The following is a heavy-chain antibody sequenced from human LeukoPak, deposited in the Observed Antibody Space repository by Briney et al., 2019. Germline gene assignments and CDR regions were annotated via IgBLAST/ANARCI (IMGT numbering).Heavy chain of an antibody. V-gene: IGHV3-23*01. J-gene: IGHJ4*02. CDR3: AKDWARYCSGGSCLRGSYFDY. Sequence: GGSLGLSCAASGFTFSSYAMSWVRQAPGKGLEWVSAISGSGDSTYYADSVKGRFTISRDNSKNTLYLQMNSLRAEDTAVYYCAKDWARYCSGGSCLRGSYFDYWGQGTLVTVSS. CDR1: GFTFSSYA. D-gene: IGHD2-15*01. CDR2: ISGSGDST.